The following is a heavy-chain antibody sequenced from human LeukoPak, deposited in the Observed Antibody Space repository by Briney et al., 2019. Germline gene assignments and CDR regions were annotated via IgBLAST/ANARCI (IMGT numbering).Heavy chain of an antibody. J-gene: IGHJ1*01. Sequence: SETLSLTCAVYGGSFSGYYWSWIRQPPGKGLEWIGEINHSGSTNYNPSLKSRVTISVDTSKNQFSLKLSSVTAADTAVYYCASLIAAARTEYFQNWGQGTLVTVSS. CDR3: ASLIAAARTEYFQN. D-gene: IGHD6-13*01. V-gene: IGHV4-34*01. CDR1: GGSFSGYY. CDR2: INHSGST.